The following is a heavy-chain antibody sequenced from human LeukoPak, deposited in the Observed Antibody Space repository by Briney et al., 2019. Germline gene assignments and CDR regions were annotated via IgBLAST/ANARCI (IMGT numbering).Heavy chain of an antibody. CDR1: GGSISTYY. CDR2: IYYSGST. D-gene: IGHD3-22*01. Sequence: SETLSLTCTVSGGSISTYYWSWIRQPPGKGLEWNGYIYYSGSTNYNPSLKSRVSISVDTSKNQFSLKLSSVSAADTAVYYCARVVRMYYYDSSDSPDYFDYWGQGTLVTVSS. V-gene: IGHV4-59*01. CDR3: ARVVRMYYYDSSDSPDYFDY. J-gene: IGHJ4*02.